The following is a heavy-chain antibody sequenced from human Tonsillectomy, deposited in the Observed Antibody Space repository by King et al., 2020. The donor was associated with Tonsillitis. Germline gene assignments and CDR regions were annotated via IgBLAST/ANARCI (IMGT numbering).Heavy chain of an antibody. CDR2: IYYSGNT. D-gene: IGHD3-10*01. CDR3: ARDGEDYFDY. Sequence: QLQESGPGLVKPSQTLSLTCAVSGGSISSGGYSWSWIRQQPGKGLEWIGYIYYSGNTYYNPSLKSRVNISVDTSKNQFSLKLSSVTAADTAVYYCARDGEDYFDYWGQGTLVTVSS. CDR1: GGSISSGGYS. J-gene: IGHJ4*02. V-gene: IGHV4-30-4*07.